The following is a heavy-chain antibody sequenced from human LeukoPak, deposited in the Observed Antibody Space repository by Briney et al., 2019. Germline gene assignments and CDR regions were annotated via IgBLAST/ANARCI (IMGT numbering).Heavy chain of an antibody. CDR1: GYTFTSYG. CDR3: ARVFRIVGATIGY. Sequence: EASVKVSCKASGYTFTSYGISWVRQAPGQGLEWMGWISAYNGNTNYAQKLQGRVTMTTDTSTSTAYMELSSLRSEDTAVYYCARVFRIVGATIGYWGQGTLVTVSS. CDR2: ISAYNGNT. D-gene: IGHD1-26*01. J-gene: IGHJ4*02. V-gene: IGHV1-18*01.